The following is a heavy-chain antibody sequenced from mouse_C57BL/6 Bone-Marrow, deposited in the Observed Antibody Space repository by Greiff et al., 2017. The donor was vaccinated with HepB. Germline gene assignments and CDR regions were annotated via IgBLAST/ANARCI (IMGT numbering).Heavy chain of an antibody. CDR1: GYTFTSYW. CDR3: ARREGLRHAMDY. CDR2: IDPSDSYT. D-gene: IGHD2-4*01. J-gene: IGHJ4*01. V-gene: IGHV1-69*01. Sequence: QVQLQQPGAELVMPGASVKLSCKASGYTFTSYWMHWVKQRPGQGLEWIGEIDPSDSYTNYNQKFKGKSTLTVDKSSSAAYMQLSSLTSEDSAVYYCARREGLRHAMDYWGQGTSVTVSS.